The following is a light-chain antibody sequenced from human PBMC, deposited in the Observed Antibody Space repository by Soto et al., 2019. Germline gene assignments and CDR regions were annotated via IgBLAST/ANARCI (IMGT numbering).Light chain of an antibody. Sequence: DIVLTQSPATLSLSPGERATLSCRASQSVSSYLAWYQQKPGQAPRLLIYDASNRPTGIPASFSGSGSGTDFTLTISSLEPEDFAVYYCQQRSNWPLLTFGGGTKVEIK. V-gene: IGKV3-11*01. J-gene: IGKJ4*01. CDR2: DAS. CDR1: QSVSSY. CDR3: QQRSNWPLLT.